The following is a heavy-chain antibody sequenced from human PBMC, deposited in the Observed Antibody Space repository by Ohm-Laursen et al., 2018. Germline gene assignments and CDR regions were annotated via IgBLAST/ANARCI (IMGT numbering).Heavy chain of an antibody. J-gene: IGHJ5*02. CDR1: GFTVSSNY. V-gene: IGHV3-64*01. CDR3: ARGSGSIFGVVIGWFDP. Sequence: SLRLSCSASGFTVSSNYMSWVRQAPGKGLEYVSAISSNGGSTYYANSVKGRFTISRDNSKNTLYLQMGSLRAEDMAVYYCARGSGSIFGVVIGWFDPWGQGTLVTVSS. CDR2: ISSNGGST. D-gene: IGHD3-3*01.